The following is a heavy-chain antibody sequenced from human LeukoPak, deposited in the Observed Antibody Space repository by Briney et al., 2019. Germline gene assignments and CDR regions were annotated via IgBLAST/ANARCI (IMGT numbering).Heavy chain of an antibody. V-gene: IGHV1-18*01. J-gene: IGHJ6*02. Sequence: ASVKVSCKASGYTFTSYDINWVRQAPGQGLEWMGWISAYNGNTNYAQKLQGRVTMTTDTSTSTAYMELRSLRSDDTAVYYCASSITIFGVVSWGEYYYYGMDVWGQGTTVTVSS. CDR3: ASSITIFGVVSWGEYYYYGMDV. CDR1: GYTFTSYD. D-gene: IGHD3-3*01. CDR2: ISAYNGNT.